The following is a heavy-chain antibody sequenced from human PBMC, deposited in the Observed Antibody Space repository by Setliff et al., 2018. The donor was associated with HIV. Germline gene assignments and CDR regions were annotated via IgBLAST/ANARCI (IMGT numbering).Heavy chain of an antibody. CDR3: ARVGGPYYDLLTGYYGAVDY. J-gene: IGHJ4*02. Sequence: GASVKVSCKASGYTFSDYGISWVRQAPGQGLEWMGWINAGNDNTKYSQKFQGRVTVTADESTSTAYMQLSSLRSDDTAVYYCARVGGPYYDLLTGYYGAVDYWGQGTLVTVSS. V-gene: IGHV1-18*01. CDR2: INAGNDNT. CDR1: GYTFSDYG. D-gene: IGHD3-9*01.